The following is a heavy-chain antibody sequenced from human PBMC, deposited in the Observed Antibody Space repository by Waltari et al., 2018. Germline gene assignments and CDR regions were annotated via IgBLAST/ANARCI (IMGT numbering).Heavy chain of an antibody. CDR2: IYTSGST. D-gene: IGHD5-18*01. CDR1: GGSISSGSYY. CDR3: AREVLIQLWFDP. Sequence: QVQLQESDPGLVKPSQTLSLTCTVSGGSISSGSYYWSWIRQPAGKGLEWIGRIYTSGSTNYNPSLKSRVTISVDTSKNQFSLKLSSVTAADTAVYYCAREVLIQLWFDPWGQGTLVTVSS. J-gene: IGHJ5*02. V-gene: IGHV4-61*02.